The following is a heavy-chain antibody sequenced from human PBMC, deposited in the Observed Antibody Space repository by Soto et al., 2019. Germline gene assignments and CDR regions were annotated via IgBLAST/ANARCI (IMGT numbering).Heavy chain of an antibody. CDR1: GFTFSNYG. J-gene: IGHJ4*02. CDR3: AREDYGDSHDY. V-gene: IGHV3-33*01. D-gene: IGHD4-17*01. CDR2: IWYDGSNK. Sequence: QVQLVESGGGVVQPGRSLRLSCAASGFTFSNYGMHWVRQAPGKGLEWVAVIWYDGSNKYYADSVKARFTISRDNSKNTLYLQMNSLRAEDTAVYYCAREDYGDSHDYWGQGTLVTVSS.